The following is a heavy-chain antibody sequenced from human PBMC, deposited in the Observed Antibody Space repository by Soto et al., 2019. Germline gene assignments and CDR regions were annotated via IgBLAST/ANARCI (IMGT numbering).Heavy chain of an antibody. Sequence: ETLKVSYQGSGYRFAIYWIRRVRQMPGKGLELMGIVYPGDSYTRYRPSFQGQVTISADKSISTAYLQWSSLKASDTAMYYCARHHDSYGDSTILAFDSWGQGTMVTVSS. D-gene: IGHD4-17*01. V-gene: IGHV5-51*01. J-gene: IGHJ3*02. CDR1: GYRFAIYW. CDR3: ARHHDSYGDSTILAFDS. CDR2: VYPGDSYT.